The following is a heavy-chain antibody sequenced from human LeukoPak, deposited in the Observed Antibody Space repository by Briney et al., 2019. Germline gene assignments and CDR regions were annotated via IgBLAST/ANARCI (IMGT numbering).Heavy chain of an antibody. CDR2: IYSGGST. CDR3: ARARGLLSYYFDY. CDR1: GFTVSSNY. D-gene: IGHD3-10*01. Sequence: RGSLRLSCAASGFTVSSNYMSWVRQAPGKGLEWVSVIYSGGSTYYADSVKGRFTISRDNSKNTLYLQMNSLRAEDTAVYYCARARGLLSYYFDYWGQGTLVTVSS. J-gene: IGHJ4*02. V-gene: IGHV3-53*01.